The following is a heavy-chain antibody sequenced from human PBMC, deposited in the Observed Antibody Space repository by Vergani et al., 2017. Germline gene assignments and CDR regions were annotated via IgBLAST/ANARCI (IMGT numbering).Heavy chain of an antibody. CDR1: GFTFTSSA. CDR3: ARRLRSGYYDFDY. CDR2: ISAYNGNT. D-gene: IGHD3-22*01. J-gene: IGHJ4*02. Sequence: QLVQSGPEVKKPGTSVKVSCKASGFTFTSSAVQWVRQAPGQGLEWMGWISAYNGNTNYAQKLQGRVTMTTDTSTSTAYMELRSLRSDDTAVYYCARRLRSGYYDFDYWGQGTLVTVSS. V-gene: IGHV1-18*01.